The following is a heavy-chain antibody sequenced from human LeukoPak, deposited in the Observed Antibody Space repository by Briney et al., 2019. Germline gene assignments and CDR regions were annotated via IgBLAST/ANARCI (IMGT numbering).Heavy chain of an antibody. CDR2: IYTSGST. Sequence: PSETLSLTCTVSGGSISSGSYYWSWIRQPAGKGLEWIGRIYTSGSTNYNPSLKSRVTISVDTSKNQFSLKLSSVTAADTAVYYCAREDTELDYWGQGTLVTVSS. J-gene: IGHJ4*02. CDR1: GGSISSGSYY. D-gene: IGHD5-18*01. V-gene: IGHV4-61*02. CDR3: AREDTELDY.